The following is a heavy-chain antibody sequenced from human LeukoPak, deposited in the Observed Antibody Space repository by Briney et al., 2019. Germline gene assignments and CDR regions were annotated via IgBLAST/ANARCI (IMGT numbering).Heavy chain of an antibody. Sequence: GGTLRLSCAASGFTFSSYGMSWVRQAPGKGLEWVSVISGSGTDTYYADSVKGRFTISRDNSMNTLYLQMNSLRAEDTALYYCVKHSAPVLAAARFDYWGQGNLVTVSS. J-gene: IGHJ4*02. D-gene: IGHD2-2*01. CDR1: GFTFSSYG. V-gene: IGHV3-23*01. CDR2: ISGSGTDT. CDR3: VKHSAPVLAAARFDY.